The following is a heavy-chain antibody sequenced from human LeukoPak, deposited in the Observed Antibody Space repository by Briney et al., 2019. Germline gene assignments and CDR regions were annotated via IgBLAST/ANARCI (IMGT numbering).Heavy chain of an antibody. Sequence: AGGSLRLSCVASGFPFSSYGMNWVRQAPGKGLEWISSITSTSSYRSYAESMKGRFTVSRDNAKNSLHLQINSLRAEDTAVYYCARDHFDSGSFGHAFDFWGQGTMVTVST. V-gene: IGHV3-21*01. CDR2: ITSTSSYR. D-gene: IGHD3-10*01. J-gene: IGHJ3*01. CDR3: ARDHFDSGSFGHAFDF. CDR1: GFPFSSYG.